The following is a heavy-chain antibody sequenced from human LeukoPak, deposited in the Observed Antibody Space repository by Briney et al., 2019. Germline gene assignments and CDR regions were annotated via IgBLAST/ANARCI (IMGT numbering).Heavy chain of an antibody. Sequence: ASVKVSCKASGYTLTSYGISWVRQAPGQGLEWMGWISAYNGNTNYAQKLQGRVTMTTDTSTSTAYMELRSLRSDDTAVYYCARDSRRIAAAGQGYFQHWGQGTLVTVSS. CDR2: ISAYNGNT. D-gene: IGHD6-13*01. CDR3: ARDSRRIAAAGQGYFQH. CDR1: GYTLTSYG. V-gene: IGHV1-18*01. J-gene: IGHJ1*01.